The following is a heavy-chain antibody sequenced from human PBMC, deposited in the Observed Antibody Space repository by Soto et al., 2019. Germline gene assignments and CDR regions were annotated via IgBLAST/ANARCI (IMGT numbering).Heavy chain of an antibody. D-gene: IGHD2-21*01. CDR1: GFTFSHAW. J-gene: IGHJ4*02. Sequence: EVQLVESGGGLVKPGGSLRLSCAASGFTFSHAWMNWVRQAPGMGLEWVGRIKSNSNGGTADYAAPVKGRFTISRDDSENTVYLQMNSLIIEDTAVYYCTIAPLAYCGGANYYSYFGYWGQGALVTVSS. V-gene: IGHV3-15*01. CDR2: IKSNSNGGTA. CDR3: TIAPLAYCGGANYYSYFGY.